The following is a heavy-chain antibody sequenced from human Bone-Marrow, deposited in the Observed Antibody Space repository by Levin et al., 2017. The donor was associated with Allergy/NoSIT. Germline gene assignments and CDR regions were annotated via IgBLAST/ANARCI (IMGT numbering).Heavy chain of an antibody. CDR1: GGSMTNYY. D-gene: IGHD3-16*01. Sequence: SQTLSLTCTVSGGSMTNYYWSWIRQPAGKGLEWIGRIYTSGSTNNNPSLKSRVTMLVDTSKNQVFLKLSALTAADTAVYYCARDLGEGTFGDALDVWGQGTMVTVAS. CDR3: ARDLGEGTFGDALDV. V-gene: IGHV4-4*07. CDR2: IYTSGST. J-gene: IGHJ3*01.